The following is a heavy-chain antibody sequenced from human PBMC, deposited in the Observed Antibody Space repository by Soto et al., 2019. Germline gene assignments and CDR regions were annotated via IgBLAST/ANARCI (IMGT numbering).Heavy chain of an antibody. J-gene: IGHJ4*02. Sequence: GASVKVSCKASGYTFTSYDINWVRQATGQGLEWMGWMNPNSGNTGYAQKFQGRVTMTRNTSISTAYMELSSLRSEDTAVYYCARGSFYDFWSGYYPYYFDYWGQGTLVTVSS. CDR2: MNPNSGNT. D-gene: IGHD3-3*01. V-gene: IGHV1-8*01. CDR1: GYTFTSYD. CDR3: ARGSFYDFWSGYYPYYFDY.